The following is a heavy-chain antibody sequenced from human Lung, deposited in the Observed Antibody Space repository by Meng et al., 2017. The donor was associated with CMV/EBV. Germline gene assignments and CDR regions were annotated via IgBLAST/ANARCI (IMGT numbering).Heavy chain of an antibody. D-gene: IGHD5-18*01. CDR1: GGSFSGYY. V-gene: IGHV4-34*01. Sequence: GSLRLXXAVYGGSFSGYYWSWIRQPPGKGLEWIGEINHSGSTNYNPSLKSRVTISVDTSKNQFSLKLSSVTAADTAVYYCARSYSYGWGPYYYYYGMDVWGQGXTVTVSS. CDR2: INHSGST. J-gene: IGHJ6*02. CDR3: ARSYSYGWGPYYYYYGMDV.